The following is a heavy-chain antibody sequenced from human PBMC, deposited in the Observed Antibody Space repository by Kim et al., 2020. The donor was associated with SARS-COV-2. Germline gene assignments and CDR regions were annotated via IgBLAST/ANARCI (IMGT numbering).Heavy chain of an antibody. CDR1: GFTFDDYA. D-gene: IGHD6-13*01. J-gene: IGHJ4*02. V-gene: IGHV3-9*01. Sequence: GGSLRLSCAASGFTFDDYAMHWVRQAPGKGLEWVSGISWNSGSIGYADSVKGRFTISRDNAKNSLYLQMNSLRADDTALYYCAKEGSSSWYYFDYWGQGT. CDR3: AKEGSSSWYYFDY. CDR2: ISWNSGSI.